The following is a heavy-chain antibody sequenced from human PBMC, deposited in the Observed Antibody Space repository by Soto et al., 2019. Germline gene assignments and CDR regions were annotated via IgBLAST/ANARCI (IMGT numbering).Heavy chain of an antibody. Sequence: GGSLRLSCAASGYTFSDYYMSWIRQAPGKGLEWISYIDTSGTKIYYADSVKGRFTITRDNAKNSLYLEMNSLRAEDTAVYYCARAKSAEAPTFFDIWGQGTMVTVSS. D-gene: IGHD6-19*01. CDR1: GYTFSDYY. J-gene: IGHJ3*02. CDR2: IDTSGTKI. CDR3: ARAKSAEAPTFFDI. V-gene: IGHV3-11*04.